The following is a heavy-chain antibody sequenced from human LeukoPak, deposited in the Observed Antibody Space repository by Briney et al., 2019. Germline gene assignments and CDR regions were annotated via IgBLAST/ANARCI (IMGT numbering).Heavy chain of an antibody. V-gene: IGHV3-74*01. Sequence: PGGSLRLSCAASGFTFSSYWMHWVRQAPGKGLVWVSRINSDGSSTSYADSVKGRFTISRDNAKNTLYLQLNSLRAEDTAVYYCARGCSGGSCYSDYWYFDLWGRGTLVTVSS. D-gene: IGHD2-15*01. CDR3: ARGCSGGSCYSDYWYFDL. CDR2: INSDGSST. J-gene: IGHJ2*01. CDR1: GFTFSSYW.